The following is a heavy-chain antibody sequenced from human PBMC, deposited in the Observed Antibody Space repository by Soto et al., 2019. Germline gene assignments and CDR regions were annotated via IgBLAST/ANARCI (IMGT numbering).Heavy chain of an antibody. CDR3: ARPFRYYSDSSGTRFDAFDI. CDR2: IIPFLGTT. J-gene: IGHJ3*02. V-gene: IGHV1-69*06. D-gene: IGHD3-22*01. CDR1: GGSSSNFV. Sequence: QVQLVQSGAEVKKPGSSVKVSCQASGGSSSNFVISWVRQAPGQGLEWMGGIIPFLGTTISAQNFQGRVTFTADTSTTTAYMELSSLRSEDTAVYYCARPFRYYSDSSGTRFDAFDIWGQGTMVTVSS.